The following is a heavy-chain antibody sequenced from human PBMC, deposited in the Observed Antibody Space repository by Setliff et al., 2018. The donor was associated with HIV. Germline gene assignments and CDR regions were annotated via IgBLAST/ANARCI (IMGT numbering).Heavy chain of an antibody. CDR3: ARDRDVVVTAYPYYYYYGMDV. D-gene: IGHD2-21*02. V-gene: IGHV4-59*01. J-gene: IGHJ6*02. CDR1: GDSISNYY. CDR2: IHYSGST. Sequence: SETLSLTCTVSGDSISNYYWSWIRQPPGKGLEWIGYIHYSGSTNYNPSLKSRVTISVDTSKNQFSLRLSSVTAADTAVYYCARDRDVVVTAYPYYYYYGMDVWGQGTTVTVS.